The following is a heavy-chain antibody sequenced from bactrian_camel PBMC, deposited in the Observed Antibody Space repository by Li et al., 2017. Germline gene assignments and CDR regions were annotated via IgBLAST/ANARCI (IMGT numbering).Heavy chain of an antibody. V-gene: IGHV3S10*01. J-gene: IGHJ6*01. CDR3: AADQGVAAGTGY. CDR2: IDSDGRT. CDR1: GYADCWYD. D-gene: IGHD6*01. Sequence: DVQLVESGGGSVQAGGSLRLSCVVAGYADCWYDMSWYRQAPGKEREFVSGIDSDGRTRYEDSVKGRFTISRDNAKNTLYLQMNSLKPEDTAVYYCAADQGVAAGTGYWGQGTQVTVS.